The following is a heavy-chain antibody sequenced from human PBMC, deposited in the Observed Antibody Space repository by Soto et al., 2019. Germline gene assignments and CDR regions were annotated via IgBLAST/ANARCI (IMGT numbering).Heavy chain of an antibody. CDR3: ARDQGSGRFDY. CDR2: IYYSGSN. J-gene: IGHJ4*02. CDR1: GGSISSYY. Sequence: QVQLQESGPGLVKPSETLSLTCTVSGGSISSYYWSWIRQPPGKGLEWIGYIYYSGSNNYNPSLKSRVTISVDTSKDQYSLKLSSVTAADTAVYYCARDQGSGRFDYWGQGTLVTVSS. V-gene: IGHV4-59*01. D-gene: IGHD1-1*01.